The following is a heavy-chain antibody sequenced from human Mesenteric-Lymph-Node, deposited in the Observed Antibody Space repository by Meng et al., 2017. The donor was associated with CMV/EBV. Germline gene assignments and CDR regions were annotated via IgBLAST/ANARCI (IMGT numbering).Heavy chain of an antibody. CDR1: GFTFDDYG. CDR3: ARTYYGED. J-gene: IGHJ4*02. Sequence: GESLKISCAASGFTFDDYGMSWVRQAPGKGLEWVSGSNWNGGSTGYADSVKGRFTISTDNSKNTLYLQMNSLRAEDTAVYYCARTYYGEDWGQGTLVTVSS. CDR2: SNWNGGST. V-gene: IGHV3-20*04. D-gene: IGHD4-17*01.